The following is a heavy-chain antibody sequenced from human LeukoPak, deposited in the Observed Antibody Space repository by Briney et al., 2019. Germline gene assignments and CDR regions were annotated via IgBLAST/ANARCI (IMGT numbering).Heavy chain of an antibody. J-gene: IGHJ4*02. D-gene: IGHD2-15*01. V-gene: IGHV3-7*01. Sequence: GGSLRLSCAASGFSFSSYWMDWVRQAPGKGLEWVANIKQDGSEKYYVDSVKGRFTVSRDNADNSLFLQMDSLRAEDTGVYYCSTALVHWGRGTLVAVSS. CDR1: GFSFSSYW. CDR2: IKQDGSEK. CDR3: STALVH.